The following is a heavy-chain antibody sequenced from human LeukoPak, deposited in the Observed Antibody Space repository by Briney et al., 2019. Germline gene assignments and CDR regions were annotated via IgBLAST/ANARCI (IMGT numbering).Heavy chain of an antibody. V-gene: IGHV3-30*04. CDR1: GFTFSSYA. J-gene: IGHJ6*04. CDR3: ARDGTYYDILTGYSDYYYYGMDV. D-gene: IGHD3-9*01. Sequence: GRSLRLSCAASGFTFSSYAMHWVRQAPGKGLEWVSVISYDGSNKYYADSVKGRFTISRDNSKNTLYLQMNSLRAEDTAVYYCARDGTYYDILTGYSDYYYYGMDVWGKGTPVTVSS. CDR2: ISYDGSNK.